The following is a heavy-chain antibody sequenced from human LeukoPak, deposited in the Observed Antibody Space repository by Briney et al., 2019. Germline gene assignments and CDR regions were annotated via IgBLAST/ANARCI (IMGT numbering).Heavy chain of an antibody. V-gene: IGHV4-4*07. J-gene: IGHJ5*02. Sequence: PSETLSLTCTVSGGSISSNYWNWVRQSAGRGLEWIGRIYNTGSTNYNPSLESRVTMSLGTSRNQFSLKLSSVTGADTAGYYCVRARISAGGVWLFDPWGQGTQITVSS. CDR2: IYNTGST. CDR1: GGSISSNY. CDR3: VRARISAGGVWLFDP. D-gene: IGHD2-8*02.